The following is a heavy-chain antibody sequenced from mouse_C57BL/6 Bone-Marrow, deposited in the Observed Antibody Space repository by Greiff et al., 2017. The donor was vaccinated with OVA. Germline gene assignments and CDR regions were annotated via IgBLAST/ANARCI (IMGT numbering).Heavy chain of an antibody. V-gene: IGHV1-82*01. CDR2: IYPGDGDT. J-gene: IGHJ2*01. CDR3: ARRTGT. D-gene: IGHD4-1*01. CDR1: GYAFSSSW. Sequence: QVQLKQSGPELVKPGASVKISCKASGYAFSSSWMNWVKQRPGKGLEWIGRIYPGDGDTNYNGKFKGKATLTADKSSSTAYMQLSSLTSEDSAVYFCARRTGTWGQGTTLTVSS.